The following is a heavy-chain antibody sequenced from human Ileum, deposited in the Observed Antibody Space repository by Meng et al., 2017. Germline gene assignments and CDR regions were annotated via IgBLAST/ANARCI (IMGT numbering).Heavy chain of an antibody. CDR3: ATSGDNSGFYLGY. V-gene: IGHV4-4*02. Sequence: GPGLGMPWGSPSLPWLFSVDSISTYYRWTWVHQSPEKGLEWIGEIYHSGRTTYNPSLTSRVTMSVDKSKKQISLNLSSVTAADTAVYYCATSGDNSGFYLGYWGPGILVTVSS. D-gene: IGHD3-22*01. CDR1: VDSISTYYR. J-gene: IGHJ4*02. CDR2: IYHSGRT.